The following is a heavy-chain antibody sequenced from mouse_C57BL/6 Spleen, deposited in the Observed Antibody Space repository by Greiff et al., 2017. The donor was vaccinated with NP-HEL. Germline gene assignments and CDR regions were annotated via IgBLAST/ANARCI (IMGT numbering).Heavy chain of an antibody. Sequence: QVQLQQSGAELVKPGASVKLSCKASGYTFTSYWMHWVKQSPGQGLEWIGMIHPNSGSTNYNEKFKSKATLTVDKSSSTAYMQLSSLTSEDSAVYYCVLELTGTRGYAMDYWGQGTSVTVSS. CDR1: GYTFTSYW. CDR3: VLELTGTRGYAMDY. J-gene: IGHJ4*01. V-gene: IGHV1-64*01. D-gene: IGHD4-1*01. CDR2: IHPNSGST.